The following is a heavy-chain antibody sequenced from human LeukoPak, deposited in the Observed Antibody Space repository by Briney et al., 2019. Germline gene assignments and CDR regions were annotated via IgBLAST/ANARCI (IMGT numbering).Heavy chain of an antibody. J-gene: IGHJ4*02. V-gene: IGHV4-59*02. Sequence: SETLSLTCTVSGASVSTNYWSWIRQSPGKGLEWIGYVYYSVNTNYNPSLKSRVTISADTSKNQFFLKLTSVTAADTAVYYCAKDRIWAHWGQGTLVTVSS. CDR2: VYYSVNT. CDR3: AKDRIWAH. D-gene: IGHD7-27*01. CDR1: GASVSTNY.